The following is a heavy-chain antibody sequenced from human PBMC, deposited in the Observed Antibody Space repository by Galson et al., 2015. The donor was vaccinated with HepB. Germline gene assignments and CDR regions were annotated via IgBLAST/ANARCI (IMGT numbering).Heavy chain of an antibody. D-gene: IGHD3-3*01. CDR1: GGTFSSYA. Sequence: SCKASGGTFSSYAISWVRQAPGQGLEWMGGIIPILGIANYAQKFQGRVTITADKSTSTAYMELSSLRSEDTAVYYCAMPSETIFGVVTHATGYYYYMDVWGKGTTVTVSS. CDR3: AMPSETIFGVVTHATGYYYYMDV. CDR2: IIPILGIA. V-gene: IGHV1-69*10. J-gene: IGHJ6*03.